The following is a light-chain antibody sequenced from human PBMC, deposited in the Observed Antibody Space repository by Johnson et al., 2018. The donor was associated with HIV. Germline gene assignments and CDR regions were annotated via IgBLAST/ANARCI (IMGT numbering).Light chain of an antibody. Sequence: QPVLTQPPSVSAAPGQKVTVSCSGSSSNIENNFVSWYQQLPGTAPKLLIYEDNKRPSGIPDRFSGSKSGTSATLGITGLQSGDEADYYCGTWDSSLSAYVFGTGTKVTVL. CDR3: GTWDSSLSAYV. V-gene: IGLV1-51*02. CDR1: SSNIENNF. CDR2: EDN. J-gene: IGLJ1*01.